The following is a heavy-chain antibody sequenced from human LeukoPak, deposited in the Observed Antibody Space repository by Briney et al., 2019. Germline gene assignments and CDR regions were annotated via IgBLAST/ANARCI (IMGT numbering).Heavy chain of an antibody. D-gene: IGHD6-19*01. CDR1: GGSISRYY. CDR2: IYSSGST. V-gene: IGHV4-4*07. J-gene: IGHJ4*02. Sequence: SETLSLTCTVSGGSISRYYWSWIRQPVGKGLEWIGRIYSSGSTNYSPSLQSRVTMSLDTSKNQLSLKLRSVTAADTAVYYCARASGWQLTFDYWGQGTLVTVSS. CDR3: ARASGWQLTFDY.